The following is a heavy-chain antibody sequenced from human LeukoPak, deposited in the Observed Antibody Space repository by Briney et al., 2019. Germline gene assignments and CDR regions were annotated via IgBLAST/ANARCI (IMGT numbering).Heavy chain of an antibody. D-gene: IGHD6-13*01. CDR1: GFTFSSYG. Sequence: PGGSLRLSCAASGFTFSSYGMHWVRQAPGKGLEWGAVISYDGSNKYYADSVKGRFTISRDNSKNTLYLQMNSLRAEDTAVYYCARVLSSSIYYYGMDVWGQGTTVTVSS. CDR3: ARVLSSSIYYYGMDV. V-gene: IGHV3-30*03. J-gene: IGHJ6*02. CDR2: ISYDGSNK.